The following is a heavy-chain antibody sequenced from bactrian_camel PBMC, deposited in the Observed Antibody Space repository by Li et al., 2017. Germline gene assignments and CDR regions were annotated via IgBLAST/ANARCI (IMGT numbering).Heavy chain of an antibody. CDR1: GFAFATTY. J-gene: IGHJ4*01. CDR2: MHTGGAIT. V-gene: IGHV3S1*01. CDR3: ARDDADWFYGSTWFARKYNY. Sequence: HVQLVESGGGLVQPGGSLRLSCAASGFAFATTYMTWVRQVPGKGLEWVSSMHTGGAITYYADSVKGRFTISRDNAKNTLYLKLNSLKAEDTAMYFCARDDADWFYGSTWFARKYNYWGQGTQVTVS. D-gene: IGHD6*01.